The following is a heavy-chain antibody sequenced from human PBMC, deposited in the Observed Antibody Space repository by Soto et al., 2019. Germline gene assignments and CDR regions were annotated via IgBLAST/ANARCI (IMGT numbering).Heavy chain of an antibody. Sequence: GESLKISCKGSGYHFISYWITWVRQMPGKGLEWMGTIDPSDSYTIYSPSFQGHVTISADRPTSTAYLQRSSLKASDTAKCLCAGQHDYQLRSLDPWGQGTLVTVSS. CDR1: GYHFISYW. V-gene: IGHV5-10-1*01. D-gene: IGHD2-2*01. J-gene: IGHJ5*02. CDR3: AGQHDYQLRSLDP. CDR2: IDPSDSYT.